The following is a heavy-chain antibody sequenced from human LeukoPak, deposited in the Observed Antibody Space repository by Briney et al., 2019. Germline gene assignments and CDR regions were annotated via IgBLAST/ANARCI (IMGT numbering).Heavy chain of an antibody. CDR3: ATQILLCHYY. CDR2: FYHSGSA. Sequence: PSETLSLTCTVSGYSISSGYYWGWIRQPPGKGLEWIGSFYHSGSAYYSPSLKNRVTMSVDTSKNQFSLKLTSVTAADTAVYYCATQILLCHYYWGQGTLVTVSS. J-gene: IGHJ4*02. V-gene: IGHV4-38-2*02. D-gene: IGHD2-2*01. CDR1: GYSISSGYY.